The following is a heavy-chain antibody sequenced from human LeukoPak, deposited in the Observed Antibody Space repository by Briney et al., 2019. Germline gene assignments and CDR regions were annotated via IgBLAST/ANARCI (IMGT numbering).Heavy chain of an antibody. V-gene: IGHV3-30-3*01. Sequence: QPGRSLRLSCTGSGFAFSSYAIHWVRQAPGKGLEWVGVISDDGSKTYYADSVKGRFTISRDNSKNTLFLQTNSLRPEDTAVYYRAREKMAATGTGWFDPWGQGTLVTVSS. CDR3: AREKMAATGTGWFDP. D-gene: IGHD6-13*01. CDR2: ISDDGSKT. J-gene: IGHJ5*02. CDR1: GFAFSSYA.